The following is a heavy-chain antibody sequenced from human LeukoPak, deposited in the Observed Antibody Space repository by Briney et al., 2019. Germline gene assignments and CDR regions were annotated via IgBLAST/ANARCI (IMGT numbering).Heavy chain of an antibody. J-gene: IGHJ5*02. Sequence: SETLSLTCTVSGYSISSGYYWGWVRQPPGKGLEWIGTIHHSGSTYYSPSLRSRVTTSVDTSKNQFSLSLSSVTAADTAVYYCARSYYDSRGHFDPWGQGTLVTVSS. V-gene: IGHV4-38-2*02. CDR2: IHHSGST. D-gene: IGHD3-22*01. CDR1: GYSISSGYY. CDR3: ARSYYDSRGHFDP.